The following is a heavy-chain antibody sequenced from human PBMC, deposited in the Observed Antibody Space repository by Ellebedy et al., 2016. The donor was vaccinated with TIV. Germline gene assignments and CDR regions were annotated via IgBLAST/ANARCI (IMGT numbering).Heavy chain of an antibody. CDR1: GFTFSSYA. D-gene: IGHD6-13*01. CDR3: VKFSAGSIDY. Sequence: GESLKISCSASGFTFSSYAMHWVRQAPGKGLEYVSAISNNEYTYYADSVKGRFTISRDNSKNTLYLQMSSLRAEDTAVYYCVKFSAGSIDYWGQGTLVTVSS. J-gene: IGHJ4*02. CDR2: ISNNEYT. V-gene: IGHV3-64D*06.